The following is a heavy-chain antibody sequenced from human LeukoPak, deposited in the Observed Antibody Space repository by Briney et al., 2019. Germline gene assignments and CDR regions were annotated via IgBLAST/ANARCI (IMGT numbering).Heavy chain of an antibody. Sequence: PGRSLRLSCAASGFTFSSYGMHWVRQAPGKGLQWVAVILFDGSNKHYADSVKGRFIISRDNSKNTLYLQMNSLTAEDTAVYYCARVVPGSAYNYGMDVWGQGTTVTVSS. V-gene: IGHV3-30*05. CDR2: ILFDGSNK. J-gene: IGHJ6*02. CDR1: GFTFSSYG. D-gene: IGHD6-19*01. CDR3: ARVVPGSAYNYGMDV.